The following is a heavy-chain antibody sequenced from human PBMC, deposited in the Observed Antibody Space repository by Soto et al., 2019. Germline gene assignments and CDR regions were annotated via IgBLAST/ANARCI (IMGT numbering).Heavy chain of an antibody. CDR2: INPYGGAA. D-gene: IGHD6-13*01. CDR3: ARHVCGYSSSWYLCYYYGMDV. Sequence: ASVKVSCKASGYTFTRTWMHWVRQAPGQGLEWMGIINPYGGAATYAEKFQGRVTMTRDTSTATDYMELSSLRSEDTAMYYCARHVCGYSSSWYLCYYYGMDVWGQGTTVTVSS. V-gene: IGHV1-46*01. J-gene: IGHJ6*02. CDR1: GYTFTRTW.